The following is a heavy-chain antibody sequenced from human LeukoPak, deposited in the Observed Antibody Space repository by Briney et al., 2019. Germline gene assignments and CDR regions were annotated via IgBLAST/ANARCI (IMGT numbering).Heavy chain of an antibody. CDR2: ISYDGSNK. Sequence: GGSLRLSCAASGFTFSSYAMHWVRQAPGKGLEWVAVISYDGSNKYYADSVKGRFTISRDNSKNTLYLQMNSLRAEDTAVYYWAKPPTRVAMSYGMDVWGQGPTVTVSS. CDR3: AKPPTRVAMSYGMDV. V-gene: IGHV3-30-3*02. CDR1: GFTFSSYA. J-gene: IGHJ6*02.